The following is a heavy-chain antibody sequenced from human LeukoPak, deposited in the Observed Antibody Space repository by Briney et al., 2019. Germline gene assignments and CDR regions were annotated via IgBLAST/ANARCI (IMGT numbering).Heavy chain of an antibody. D-gene: IGHD1-26*01. J-gene: IGHJ5*01. CDR2: VYYSGST. Sequence: SETLSLTCTVSGGSISSSSYFWGWIRQPPGKGLEWIGNVYYSGSTYYNPSLKSRVTISVDTSKNQFSLKLSSVTATATAVYYCARSLVGAKFWFDSWGQGTLVTVSS. CDR1: GGSISSSSYF. V-gene: IGHV4-39*07. CDR3: ARSLVGAKFWFDS.